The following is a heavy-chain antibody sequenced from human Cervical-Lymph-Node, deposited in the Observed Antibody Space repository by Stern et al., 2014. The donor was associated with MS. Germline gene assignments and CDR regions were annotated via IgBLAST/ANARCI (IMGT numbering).Heavy chain of an antibody. CDR2: IYYNWRT. CDR3: ARARGYCSGGRCDYVGYFDP. J-gene: IGHJ5*02. Sequence: QVKLQESGPGLVKPSQTLSLTCTVSGGSIRSGGYYWSWIRQHPGKGLEWIGYIYYNWRTYYSRALKSRVTISADTSKNQVSLRLSSVTAADTAVYYCARARGYCSGGRCDYVGYFDPWGQGSLVTVSS. V-gene: IGHV4-31*03. CDR1: GGSIRSGGYY. D-gene: IGHD2-15*01.